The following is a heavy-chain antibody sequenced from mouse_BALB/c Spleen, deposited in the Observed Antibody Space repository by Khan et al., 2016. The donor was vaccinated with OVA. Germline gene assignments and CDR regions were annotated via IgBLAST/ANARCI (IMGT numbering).Heavy chain of an antibody. CDR1: GYSITSDYA. J-gene: IGHJ4*01. CDR2: ISYSGST. Sequence: EVQLQESGPGLVKPSQSLSLTCTVTGYSITSDYAWNWIRQFPGNKLEWMGYISYSGSTSYNPSLKSRISITRDTSKNQFFLQLNSVTTEDTATYYCARGDGSSYEDYAMDYWGQGTSVTVSS. V-gene: IGHV3-2*02. CDR3: ARGDGSSYEDYAMDY. D-gene: IGHD1-1*01.